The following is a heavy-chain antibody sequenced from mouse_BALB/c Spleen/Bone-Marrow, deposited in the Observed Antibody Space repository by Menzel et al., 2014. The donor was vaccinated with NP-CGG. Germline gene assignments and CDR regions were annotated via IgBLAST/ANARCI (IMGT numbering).Heavy chain of an antibody. V-gene: IGHV1-4*01. CDR3: AKRDIYYGYDGNAIDY. CDR2: INPSSGYT. J-gene: IGHJ4*01. Sequence: QVQLQQSGAELARPGASVKMSCKASGYTFTTYTMHWVKQRPGQGLEWIGYINPSSGYTNYNQKFKDKATLTADKSSSTAYMQLSSLTSEDSAVYLCAKRDIYYGYDGNAIDYWGQRTSVTVSS. D-gene: IGHD2-2*01. CDR1: GYTFTTYT.